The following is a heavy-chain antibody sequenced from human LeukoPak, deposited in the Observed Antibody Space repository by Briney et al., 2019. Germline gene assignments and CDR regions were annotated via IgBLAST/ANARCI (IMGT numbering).Heavy chain of an antibody. CDR1: GGSFSGYY. CDR2: INHSGST. Sequence: SETLSLTCAVYGGSFSGYYWSWIRQPPGKGLEWIGEINHSGSTNYNPSPKSRVTISVDTSKNQFSLKLSSVTAADTAVYYCARGLPVPDRYSGSYPYYYYYYGMDVWGQGTTVTVSS. J-gene: IGHJ6*02. D-gene: IGHD1-26*01. CDR3: ARGLPVPDRYSGSYPYYYYYYGMDV. V-gene: IGHV4-34*01.